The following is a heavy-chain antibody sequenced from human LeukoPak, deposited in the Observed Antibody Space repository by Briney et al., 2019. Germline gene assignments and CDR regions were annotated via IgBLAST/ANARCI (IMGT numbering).Heavy chain of an antibody. CDR2: MNPNSGNT. V-gene: IGHV1-8*01. CDR1: GYTFTSYD. J-gene: IGHJ6*02. D-gene: IGHD3-3*01. CDR3: ARAPVWSGYYSYYYYGMDV. Sequence: GASVKVSCKASGYTFTSYDINWVRQATGQGLEWMGWMNPNSGNTGYAQKFQGRVTITRNTSISTAYMELSSLRSEDTAVYYCARAPVWSGYYSYYYYGMDVWGQGTTVTVSS.